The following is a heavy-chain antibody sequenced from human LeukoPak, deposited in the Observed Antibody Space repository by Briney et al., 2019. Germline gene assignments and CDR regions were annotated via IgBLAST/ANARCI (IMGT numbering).Heavy chain of an antibody. CDR3: AKGGGYEAQYYYYYLDV. Sequence: PGGSLRLSCAASGFTFSNYGMSWVRQAPGKGLEWVSTISGSGGNTYYADSVKGRFTISRDTSKNTLYLQMKSLRAEDTAVYYCAKGGGYEAQYYYYYLDVWGKGTTVTISS. CDR1: GFTFSNYG. V-gene: IGHV3-23*01. CDR2: ISGSGGNT. J-gene: IGHJ6*03. D-gene: IGHD5-12*01.